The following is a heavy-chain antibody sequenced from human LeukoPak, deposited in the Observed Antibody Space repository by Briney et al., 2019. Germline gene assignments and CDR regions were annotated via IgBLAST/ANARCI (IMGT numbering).Heavy chain of an antibody. CDR1: GFTLSSYG. V-gene: IGHV3-23*01. J-gene: IGHJ5*02. CDR2: ISGSGGST. CDR3: AKASPYSGSYYASVGNWFDP. D-gene: IGHD1-26*01. Sequence: GGSLRLSCAASGFTLSSYGMSWVRQAPGKGLEWVSAISGSGGSTYYADSVKGRFTISRDNSKNTLYLQMNSLRAEDTAVYYCAKASPYSGSYYASVGNWFDPWGQGTLVTVSS.